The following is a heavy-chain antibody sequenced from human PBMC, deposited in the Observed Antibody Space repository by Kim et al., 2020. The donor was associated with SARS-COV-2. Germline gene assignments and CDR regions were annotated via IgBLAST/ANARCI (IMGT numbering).Heavy chain of an antibody. D-gene: IGHD4-17*01. V-gene: IGHV3-23*01. Sequence: GGSLRLSCAASGFTFSSYAMSWVRQAPGKGLEWVSAISATGGSTYYADSVKGHFTISRDNSKNTLYLQTNSLRAEDTAVYYCAKGPTTVTTRWFDPWGQGTLVTVSS. CDR1: GFTFSSYA. J-gene: IGHJ5*02. CDR3: AKGPTTVTTRWFDP. CDR2: ISATGGST.